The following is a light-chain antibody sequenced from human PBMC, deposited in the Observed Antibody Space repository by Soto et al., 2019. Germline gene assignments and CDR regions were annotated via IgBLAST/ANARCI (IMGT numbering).Light chain of an antibody. CDR2: DAS. Sequence: EIVLTQSPATLSWSPGERATLSCRASQSVSSYLAWYQQKPGQAPRLLIYDASSRATGIPARFSGSGSGTDFTLTISSLEPEDFAGYYCQQRSNSPSTFGGGTKVEIK. CDR1: QSVSSY. CDR3: QQRSNSPST. V-gene: IGKV3-11*01. J-gene: IGKJ4*01.